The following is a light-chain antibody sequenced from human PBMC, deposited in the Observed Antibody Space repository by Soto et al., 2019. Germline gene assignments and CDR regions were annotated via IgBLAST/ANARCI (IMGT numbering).Light chain of an antibody. CDR2: AAS. CDR1: QSISTY. J-gene: IGKJ1*01. Sequence: DIQMTQSPSSLSASVGDRVTITCRASQSISTYLNWYQQNPGKAPKLLIYAASSLQSGVPSKFSGSGSGTDLTLIISSLQPEDFAPYYCQQSYSTHRTFGQGTKVEMK. CDR3: QQSYSTHRT. V-gene: IGKV1-39*01.